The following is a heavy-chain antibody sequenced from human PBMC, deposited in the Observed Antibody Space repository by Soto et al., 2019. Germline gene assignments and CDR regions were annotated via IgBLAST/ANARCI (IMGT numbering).Heavy chain of an antibody. J-gene: IGHJ4*02. CDR1: GRSMSSNY. D-gene: IGHD3-16*01. Sequence: KPSETLSLTCSVSGRSMSSNYWSWIRRSPDKGLEWLGYVFYGGTDYNPSLGGRVSMSVETSKSQFSLKLTSVTVADTAVYYCASYRGALYFESWGPGILVTVSS. V-gene: IGHV4-59*01. CDR3: ASYRGALYFES. CDR2: VFYGGT.